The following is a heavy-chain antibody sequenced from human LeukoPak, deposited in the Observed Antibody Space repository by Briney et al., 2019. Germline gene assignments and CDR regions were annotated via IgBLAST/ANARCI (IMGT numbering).Heavy chain of an antibody. D-gene: IGHD3-10*01. J-gene: IGHJ4*02. CDR2: INHSGST. CDR3: ARGADYYGSGAYDY. V-gene: IGHV4-34*01. Sequence: PSETLSLTCAVYGGSFSGYYRSWIRQPPGKGLEWIGEINHSGSTNYNPSLKSRVTISVDTSKNQFSLKLSSVTAADTAVYYCARGADYYGSGAYDYWGQGTLVTVSS. CDR1: GGSFSGYY.